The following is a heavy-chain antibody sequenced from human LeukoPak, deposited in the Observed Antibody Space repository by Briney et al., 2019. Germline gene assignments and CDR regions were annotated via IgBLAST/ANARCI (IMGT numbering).Heavy chain of an antibody. J-gene: IGHJ3*02. V-gene: IGHV3-30*03. Sequence: GESLRLSCGVSGFSFEEYGMHWVRQAPGKGLEWVAVISFDGSYKYYTDSVKGRFTISRDNSKNTVYLHMNSLRAEDTALYYCVWQGLVLGVFDIWGQGTMATVSS. CDR1: GFSFEEYG. D-gene: IGHD6-19*01. CDR3: VWQGLVLGVFDI. CDR2: ISFDGSYK.